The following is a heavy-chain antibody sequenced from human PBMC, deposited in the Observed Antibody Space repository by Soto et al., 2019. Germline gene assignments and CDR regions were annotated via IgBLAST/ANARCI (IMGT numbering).Heavy chain of an antibody. CDR2: ISYDGSNK. V-gene: IGHV3-30*18. D-gene: IGHD3-22*01. J-gene: IGHJ4*02. CDR1: GFTFSSYG. Sequence: GGSLRLSCAASGFTFSSYGMHWVRQAPGKGLEWVAVISYDGSNKYYADSVKGRFTISRDNSKNTLYLQMNSLRAEDTAVYYCAKAAQHGYYYRAYFDYWGQGTLVTVSS. CDR3: AKAAQHGYYYRAYFDY.